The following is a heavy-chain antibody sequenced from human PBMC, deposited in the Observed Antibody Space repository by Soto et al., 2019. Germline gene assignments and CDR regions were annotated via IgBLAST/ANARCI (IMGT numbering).Heavy chain of an antibody. J-gene: IGHJ5*02. CDR3: VKVSTFYDILTGYYSTNFFDP. Sequence: GGSLILARSASGFTFIEYSMHWVRQSPGKGLQYVSTISSDVDITYYADSVKGRFTISRDNSKNTLYLQMNSLRPEDTAVYYCVKVSTFYDILTGYYSTNFFDPWGQGTLVTVSS. V-gene: IGHV3-64D*06. CDR1: GFTFIEYS. CDR2: ISSDVDIT. D-gene: IGHD3-9*01.